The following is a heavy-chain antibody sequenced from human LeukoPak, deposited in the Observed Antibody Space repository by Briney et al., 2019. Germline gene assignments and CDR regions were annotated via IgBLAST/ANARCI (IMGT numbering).Heavy chain of an antibody. CDR1: GDSVSSNSAA. V-gene: IGHV6-1*01. D-gene: IGHD3-10*02. Sequence: SQTLSLTCAISGDSVSSNSAAWNWIRQSPSRGLEWLGRTYYRSKWYNDYAVSVKSRITINPDISRNQFSLQLESVTPDDTAMYYCTRTGMFADSWGQGTLVTVSS. J-gene: IGHJ4*02. CDR3: TRTGMFADS. CDR2: TYYRSKWYN.